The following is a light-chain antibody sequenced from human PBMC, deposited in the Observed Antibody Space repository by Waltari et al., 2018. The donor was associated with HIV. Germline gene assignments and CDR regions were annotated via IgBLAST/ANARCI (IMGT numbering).Light chain of an antibody. CDR1: SSDIGHYTY. CDR2: EDN. J-gene: IGLJ2*01. V-gene: IGLV2-14*01. CDR3: SSYTDSSVI. Sequence: QSALTQPASVSGSPGQSLTISCTGASSDIGHYTYVSWYQHHPGIAPKLIIYEDNNRPSGVSNRFSGSKSGKTASLTIYGLQAEDESDYYCSSYTDSSVIFGGGTKVTVL.